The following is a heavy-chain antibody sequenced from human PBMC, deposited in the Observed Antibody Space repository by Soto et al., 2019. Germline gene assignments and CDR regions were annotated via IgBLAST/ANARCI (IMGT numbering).Heavy chain of an antibody. V-gene: IGHV3-74*01. J-gene: IGHJ4*02. CDR3: AKDRGYDFWSGYPFDY. CDR1: GFTFSSYW. Sequence: GGSLRLSCAASGFTFSSYWMHWVRQAPGKGLVWVSRINSDGSSTSYADSVKGRFTISRDNAKNTLYLQMNSLRAEDTAVYYCAKDRGYDFWSGYPFDYWGQGTLVTVSS. D-gene: IGHD3-3*01. CDR2: INSDGSST.